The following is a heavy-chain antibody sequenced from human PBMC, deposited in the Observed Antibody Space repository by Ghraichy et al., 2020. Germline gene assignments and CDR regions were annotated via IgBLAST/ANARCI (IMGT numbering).Heavy chain of an antibody. CDR2: IYYSGST. V-gene: IGHV4-39*01. CDR1: GGSISSSSYY. CDR3: ASWPLNSYLYFDY. J-gene: IGHJ4*02. Sequence: SQTLSLTCTVSGGSISSSSYYWGWIRQPPGKGLEWIGSIYYSGSTYYNPSLKSRVTISVDTSKNQFSLKLSSVTAADTAVYYCASWPLNSYLYFDYWGQGTLVTVSS.